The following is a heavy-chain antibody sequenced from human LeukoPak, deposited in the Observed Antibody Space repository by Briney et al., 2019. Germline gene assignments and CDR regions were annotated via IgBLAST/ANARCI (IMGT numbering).Heavy chain of an antibody. V-gene: IGHV4-4*02. J-gene: IGHJ5*02. D-gene: IGHD3-10*01. CDR1: GGSITSSNW. CDR3: ARDRSGSYYNENCFDP. CDR2: IYHSGST. Sequence: SETLSLTCAVSGGSITSSNWWSWVRQPPGKGLEWIGKIYHSGSTNYNPSLKSRVTMSVDKSKNQFSLRLSSVTAADTAVYYCARDRSGSYYNENCFDPWGQGTLVTVSS.